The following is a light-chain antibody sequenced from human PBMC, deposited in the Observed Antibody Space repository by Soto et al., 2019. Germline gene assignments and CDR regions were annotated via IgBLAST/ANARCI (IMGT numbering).Light chain of an antibody. V-gene: IGKV1-8*01. CDR3: QQYYSYPPT. Sequence: AIRMTQSPSSLSASTGDRVTITCRASQGISSYLAWYQQKPGKAPKLLIYAASTLQSGVPSRFSGSGSGTDFTLTISCLQPEDFATYYCQQYYSYPPTFGHGTKVDIK. J-gene: IGKJ3*01. CDR2: AAS. CDR1: QGISSY.